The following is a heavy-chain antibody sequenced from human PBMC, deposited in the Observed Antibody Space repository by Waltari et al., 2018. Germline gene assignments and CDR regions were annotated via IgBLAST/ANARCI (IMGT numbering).Heavy chain of an antibody. J-gene: IGHJ4*02. D-gene: IGHD2-21*02. Sequence: QVQLQESGPGLVKPSGTLSLTCAVSGGSISSSNWGSWVRQPPGKGLEWIGEVYHSGGTNYTPSLESRLTISVDKSKNQFALNLSSVTAADTAVYYCARGAYCGGDCAAHIDYWGQGTLVTVSS. CDR2: VYHSGGT. CDR1: GGSISSSNW. V-gene: IGHV4-4*02. CDR3: ARGAYCGGDCAAHIDY.